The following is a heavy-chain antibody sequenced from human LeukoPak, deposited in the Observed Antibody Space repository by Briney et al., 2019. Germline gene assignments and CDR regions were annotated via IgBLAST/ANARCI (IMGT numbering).Heavy chain of an antibody. CDR2: IRYDGSNK. D-gene: IGHD3-22*01. Sequence: PGGSLRLSCAASGFTFSSYGMHWVRQAPGRGLEWVAFIRYDGSNKYYVDSVKGRFTISRDNAKNSLYLQMNSLRAEDTAVYYCASDGFADSYYYDSSGYPYWGQGTLVTVSS. J-gene: IGHJ4*02. CDR1: GFTFSSYG. V-gene: IGHV3-30*02. CDR3: ASDGFADSYYYDSSGYPY.